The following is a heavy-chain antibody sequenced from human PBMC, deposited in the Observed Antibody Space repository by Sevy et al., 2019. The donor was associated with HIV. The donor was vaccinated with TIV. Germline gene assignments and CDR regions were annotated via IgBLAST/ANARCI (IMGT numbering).Heavy chain of an antibody. CDR3: AREPSLRRYNYDSGIDY. Sequence: GGSLRLSCAASGFTFTSYAVHWVRQAPGKGLEWVAVISDDGSNKYYVDSVKGRFTISRENFKNTLYLQMNSLRAEDTAVYYCAREPSLRRYNYDSGIDYWGQGTLVTVSS. V-gene: IGHV3-30-3*01. J-gene: IGHJ4*02. CDR1: GFTFTSYA. D-gene: IGHD3-22*01. CDR2: ISDDGSNK.